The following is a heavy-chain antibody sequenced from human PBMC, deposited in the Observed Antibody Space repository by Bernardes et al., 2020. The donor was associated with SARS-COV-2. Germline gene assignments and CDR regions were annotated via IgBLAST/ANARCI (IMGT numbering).Heavy chain of an antibody. CDR2: IFKNNI. CDR3: ARGWLENSSDY. CDR1: GFTFSLYS. J-gene: IGHJ4*02. V-gene: IGHV3-21*05. D-gene: IGHD5-12*01. Sequence: GGSLRLSCAASGFTFSLYSMHWVRQAPGKGLEWVSFIFKNNIYYADSVKGRFTVSRDNAKNSLYLEMNSLRAEDTAVYYCARGWLENSSDYWGQGTLVTVSS.